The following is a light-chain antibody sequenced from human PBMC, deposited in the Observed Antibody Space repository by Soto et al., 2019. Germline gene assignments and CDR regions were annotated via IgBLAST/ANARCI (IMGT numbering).Light chain of an antibody. CDR3: QQYNSYST. CDR1: QSISTW. Sequence: DIQMTQSPSTLSASVGDRVTITFRASQSISTWLAWYQQKPGKAPKLLIYDASSLEGGVPSRFSGSGSGTEFTLTISSLQPDDFATYYCQQYNSYSTFGQGTKVDIK. V-gene: IGKV1-5*01. CDR2: DAS. J-gene: IGKJ1*01.